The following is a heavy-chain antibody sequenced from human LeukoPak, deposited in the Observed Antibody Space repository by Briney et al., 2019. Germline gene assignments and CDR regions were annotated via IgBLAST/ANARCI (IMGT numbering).Heavy chain of an antibody. J-gene: IGHJ4*02. CDR1: GGSISSSSYY. V-gene: IGHV4-39*07. D-gene: IGHD2-2*01. CDR3: ARVGIVVVPAATPYFDY. CDR2: IYYSGST. Sequence: SETLSLTCTVSGGSISSSSYYWGWIRQPPGKGLEWIGSIYYSGSTYYNPSLKSRVTISVDTSKNQVSLKLSSVTAADTAVYYCARVGIVVVPAATPYFDYWGQGTLVTASS.